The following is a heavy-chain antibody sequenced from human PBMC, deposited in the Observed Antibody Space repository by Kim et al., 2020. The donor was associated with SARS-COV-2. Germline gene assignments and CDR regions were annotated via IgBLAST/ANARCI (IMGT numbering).Heavy chain of an antibody. Sequence: SETLSLTCTVSGGSISSSSYYWGWIRQPPGKGLEWIGSIYYSGSTYYNPSLKSRVTISVDTSKNQFSLKLSSVTAADTAVYYCASPLNQANPMIVVNWGQGTLVTVSS. D-gene: IGHD3-22*01. CDR3: ASPLNQANPMIVVN. J-gene: IGHJ4*02. V-gene: IGHV4-39*01. CDR2: IYYSGST. CDR1: GGSISSSSYY.